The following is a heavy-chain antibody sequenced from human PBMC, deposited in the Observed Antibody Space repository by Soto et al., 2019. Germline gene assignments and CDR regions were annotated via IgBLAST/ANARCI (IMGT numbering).Heavy chain of an antibody. CDR1: GGTFSSYA. D-gene: IGHD6-19*01. CDR3: AKYSSGWYYPFDY. J-gene: IGHJ4*02. V-gene: IGHV1-69*13. Sequence: GASVKVSCKASGGTFSSYAISWVRQAPGQGLEWMGGIIPIFGTANYAQKFQGRVTITADESTSTAYMELNSLRAEDTAVYYCAKYSSGWYYPFDYWGQGTLVTVSS. CDR2: IIPIFGTA.